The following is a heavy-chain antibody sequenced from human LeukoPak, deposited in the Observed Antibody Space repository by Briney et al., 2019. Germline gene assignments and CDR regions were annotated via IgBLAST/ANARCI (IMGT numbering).Heavy chain of an antibody. D-gene: IGHD6-13*01. J-gene: IGHJ4*02. V-gene: IGHV3-48*03. Sequence: GGSLRLSCAASGFTFSSYEMNWVRQAPGRGLEWVSYISSSGSTIFHADSVKGRFTISRDNAKNSVYLQMNSLRAEDTAVYYCARETAAAFFDYWGQGTLVTVSS. CDR1: GFTFSSYE. CDR3: ARETAAAFFDY. CDR2: ISSSGSTI.